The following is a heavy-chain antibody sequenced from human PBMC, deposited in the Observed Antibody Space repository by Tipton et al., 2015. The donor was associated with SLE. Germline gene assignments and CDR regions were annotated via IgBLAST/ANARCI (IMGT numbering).Heavy chain of an antibody. CDR3: ARIGIFGVGTYGMDV. CDR1: GLTFSSDA. J-gene: IGHJ6*02. Sequence: SLRLSCAASGLTFSSDAMSWVRQAPGKGLEWVSAISGPGDSTYYADSVRGRFTISRDNSKNMVYLQMHSLRAEDTAVYHCARIGIFGVGTYGMDVWGQGTTVTVSS. CDR2: ISGPGDST. D-gene: IGHD3-3*01. V-gene: IGHV3-23*01.